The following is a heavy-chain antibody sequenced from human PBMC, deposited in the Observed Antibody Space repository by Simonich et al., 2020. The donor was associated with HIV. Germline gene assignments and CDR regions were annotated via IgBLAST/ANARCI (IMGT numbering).Heavy chain of an antibody. CDR3: ASGGSISSVWADDY. Sequence: QVQLVESGGGVVQPGRSLRLSCAASGFTFSSYAIHWVRQAPGKGLEWVAVISYDGSNKYYADSVKGRFTISRDNSKNTLYLQMNGLRAEDTAVYYCASGGSISSVWADDYWGQGTLVTVSS. CDR1: GFTFSSYA. CDR2: ISYDGSNK. J-gene: IGHJ4*02. D-gene: IGHD3-16*01. V-gene: IGHV3-30*07.